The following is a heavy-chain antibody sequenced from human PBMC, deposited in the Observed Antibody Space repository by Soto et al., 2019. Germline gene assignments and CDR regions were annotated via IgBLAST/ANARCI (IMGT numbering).Heavy chain of an antibody. Sequence: QAYLEQSGAEVKKPGASVKVSCKASGYSLTDNGITWVRQASGQGLEYVGWISPDSGKTDYAQKFLGRVTMTRDTSINTVYMELSSLRSDDTAVYYCARVYGYYYYHMDVWGKGTTVTVSS. CDR2: ISPDSGKT. V-gene: IGHV1-8*01. D-gene: IGHD2-8*01. J-gene: IGHJ6*03. CDR3: ARVYGYYYYHMDV. CDR1: GYSLTDNG.